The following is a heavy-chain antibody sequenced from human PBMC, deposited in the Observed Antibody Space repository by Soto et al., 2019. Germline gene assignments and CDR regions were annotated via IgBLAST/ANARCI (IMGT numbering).Heavy chain of an antibody. V-gene: IGHV6-1*01. D-gene: IGHD5-12*01. CDR2: TYFRSKWYN. CDR1: GDSVSRNTAS. Sequence: LQTLSLTCAISGDSVSRNTASWNWIRQSPSRGLEWLGRTYFRSKWYNDYAVSVKSRLIINPDTSNNQFSLQLNSVTPEDTAVYFRAKGDNLGPKTGYAFDPWGQGIMVTVSS. J-gene: IGHJ5*02. CDR3: AKGDNLGPKTGYAFDP.